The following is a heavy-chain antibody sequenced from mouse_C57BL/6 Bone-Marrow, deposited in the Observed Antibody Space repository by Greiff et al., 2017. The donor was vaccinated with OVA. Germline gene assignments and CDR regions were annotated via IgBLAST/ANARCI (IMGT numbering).Heavy chain of an antibody. CDR1: GYTFTSYW. CDR2: IYPGSGST. V-gene: IGHV1-55*01. D-gene: IGHD2-5*01. Sequence: QVQLQQPGAELVKPGASVKMSCKASGYTFTSYWITWVKQRPGQGLEWIGDIYPGSGSTNYNEKFKSKATLTVDTSSSTAYMQLSSLTSEDSAVYYCARREYYSNYCSDYWGQGTTLTVSS. J-gene: IGHJ2*01. CDR3: ARREYYSNYCSDY.